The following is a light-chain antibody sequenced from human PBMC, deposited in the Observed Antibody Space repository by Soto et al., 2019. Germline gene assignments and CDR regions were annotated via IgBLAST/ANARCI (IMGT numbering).Light chain of an antibody. CDR3: QHYNGWPL. Sequence: IVLTQSPATLSVSPGEIATLSCRASQSVGYYLAWYQQRPGQTPRLLIYDASTRATGIPARFSGSGSGTEFSLTISSLQSEDFATYYCQHYNGWPLVGPGTRWIS. J-gene: IGKJ3*01. CDR1: QSVGYY. V-gene: IGKV3-15*01. CDR2: DAS.